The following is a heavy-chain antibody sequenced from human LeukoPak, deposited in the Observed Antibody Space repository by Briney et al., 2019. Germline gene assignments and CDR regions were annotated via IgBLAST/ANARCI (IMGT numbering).Heavy chain of an antibody. D-gene: IGHD5-18*01. CDR1: GFTFSSYA. J-gene: IGHJ4*02. CDR3: AKDWLATAMVTEGLDY. CDR2: IRYDGSNK. V-gene: IGHV3-30*02. Sequence: GGSLRLSCAASGFTFSSYAIHWVRQAPGKGLEWVAFIRYDGSNKYYADSVKGRFTISRDNSKNTLYLQMNSLRAEDTAVYYCAKDWLATAMVTEGLDYWGQGTLVTVSS.